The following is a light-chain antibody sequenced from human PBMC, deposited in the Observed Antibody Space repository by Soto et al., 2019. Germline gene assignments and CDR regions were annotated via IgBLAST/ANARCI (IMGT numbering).Light chain of an antibody. CDR3: SSYTSSNTYV. CDR2: EVT. V-gene: IGLV2-14*02. J-gene: IGLJ1*01. Sequence: QSALAQPASVSGSPGQSITISCTGASGYVGTYSLVSWYQQHPGKAPKLMIYEVTNRPSGVSNRFSGSKSGNTASLTISGLQAEDEADYYCSSYTSSNTYVFGTGTKLTVL. CDR1: SGYVGTYSL.